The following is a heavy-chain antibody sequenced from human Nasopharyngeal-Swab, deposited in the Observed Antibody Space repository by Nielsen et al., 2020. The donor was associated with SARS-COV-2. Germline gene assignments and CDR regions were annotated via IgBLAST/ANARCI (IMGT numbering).Heavy chain of an antibody. CDR2: ISSSGSTI. V-gene: IGHV3-11*01. Sequence: PGKGLEWVSYISSSGSTIYYADSVKGRFTISRDNAKNSLYLQMNSLRAEDTAVYYCARAGNFWSGYYRSYYYVMDVWGQGTTVTVSS. D-gene: IGHD3-3*01. J-gene: IGHJ6*02. CDR3: ARAGNFWSGYYRSYYYVMDV.